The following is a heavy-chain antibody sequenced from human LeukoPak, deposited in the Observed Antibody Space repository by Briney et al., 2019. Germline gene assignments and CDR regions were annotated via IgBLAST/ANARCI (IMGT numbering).Heavy chain of an antibody. CDR3: AKAAHYDFWSGYDY. CDR1: GFTFSSYA. J-gene: IGHJ4*02. D-gene: IGHD3-3*01. CDR2: ISYDGSNK. V-gene: IGHV3-30-3*01. Sequence: GGSLRLSCAASGFTFSSYAMHWVRQAPGKGLEWVAVISYDGSNKYYTDSVKAGFTISRDNSKNTLYLQMNSLRAEDTAVYYCAKAAHYDFWSGYDYWGQGTVVTVSS.